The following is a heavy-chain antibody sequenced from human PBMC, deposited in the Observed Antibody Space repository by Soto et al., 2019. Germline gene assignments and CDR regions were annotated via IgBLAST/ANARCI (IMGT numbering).Heavy chain of an antibody. CDR1: GFTFSSYG. CDR2: IWYDGSNK. V-gene: IGHV3-33*01. CDR3: ARADSSGVAFDY. Sequence: QVHLVESGGGVVPPGRSLRLSCAASGFTFSSYGMHWVRQAPGKGLEWVAVIWYDGSNKYYADSVKGRFTISRDNSKNTLYLQMNSLRGEDTAVYYCARADSSGVAFDYWGQGTLVTVSS. J-gene: IGHJ4*02. D-gene: IGHD6-19*01.